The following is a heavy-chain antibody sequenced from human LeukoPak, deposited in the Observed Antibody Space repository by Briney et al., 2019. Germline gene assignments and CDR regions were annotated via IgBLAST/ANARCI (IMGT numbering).Heavy chain of an antibody. CDR1: GGTFSSYA. CDR2: IIPIFGTA. Sequence: SVKVSCKASGGTFSSYAISWVRQAPGQGLEWMGGIIPIFGTANYAPKFQGRVTITTDESTSTAYMELSSLRSEDTAVYYCARGRRKLGDYFDYWGQGTLVTVSS. CDR3: ARGRRKLGDYFDY. V-gene: IGHV1-69*05. J-gene: IGHJ4*02. D-gene: IGHD7-27*01.